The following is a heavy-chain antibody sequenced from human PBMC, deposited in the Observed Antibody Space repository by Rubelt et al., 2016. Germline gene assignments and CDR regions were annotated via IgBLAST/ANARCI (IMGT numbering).Heavy chain of an antibody. Sequence: SGFTFSSYWMHWVRQAPGKGLVWVSRINSDGSSTSYADSVKGRFTISRANAKNTLYLQMNSLRAEDTAVYYCARGPYGSGSYYNVRERFYWGQGTLVTVSS. CDR2: INSDGSST. J-gene: IGHJ4*02. V-gene: IGHV3-74*01. D-gene: IGHD3-10*01. CDR1: GFTFSSYW. CDR3: ARGPYGSGSYYNVRERFY.